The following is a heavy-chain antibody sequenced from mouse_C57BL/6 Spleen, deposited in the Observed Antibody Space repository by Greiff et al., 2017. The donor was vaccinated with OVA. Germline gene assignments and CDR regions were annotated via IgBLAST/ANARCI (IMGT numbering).Heavy chain of an antibody. CDR3: ARALTGTGGYFDY. CDR2: INPSSGYT. D-gene: IGHD4-1*01. V-gene: IGHV1-4*01. J-gene: IGHJ2*01. Sequence: QVQLQQSGAELARPGASVKMSCKASGYTFPSYTMHWVKQRPGQGLEWIGYINPSSGYTKYNQKFKDKATLTADKSSSTAYMQLSSLTSEDSAVYYCARALTGTGGYFDYWGQGTTLTVSS. CDR1: GYTFPSYT.